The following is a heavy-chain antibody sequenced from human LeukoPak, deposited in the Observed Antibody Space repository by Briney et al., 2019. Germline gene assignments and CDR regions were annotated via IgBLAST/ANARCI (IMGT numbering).Heavy chain of an antibody. D-gene: IGHD3-10*01. CDR2: INPNSGGT. Sequence: ASVKVSCKASGYTFTGYYMHWVRQAPGQGLEWMGWINPNSGGTSYAQKFQGRVTMTRDTSISTAYMELSRLRSDDTAVYYCARIPVGETLPYYFDYWGQGTLVTVSS. J-gene: IGHJ4*02. CDR1: GYTFTGYY. V-gene: IGHV1-2*02. CDR3: ARIPVGETLPYYFDY.